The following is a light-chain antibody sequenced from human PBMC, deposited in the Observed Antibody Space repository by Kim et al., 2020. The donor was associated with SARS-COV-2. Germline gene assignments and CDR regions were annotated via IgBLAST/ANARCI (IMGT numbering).Light chain of an antibody. CDR1: ESVRSN. J-gene: IGKJ4*01. CDR3: QQYYSWPLS. Sequence: ERAVTQSPATLSVSPGERATLPCRTSESVRSNLAWFQQQPGQAPRLLIHDASTRATGVPTRFSGSGSGTEFTLTISSLQSEDFAVYYCQQYYSWPLSFGGGTKVDIK. V-gene: IGKV3-15*01. CDR2: DAS.